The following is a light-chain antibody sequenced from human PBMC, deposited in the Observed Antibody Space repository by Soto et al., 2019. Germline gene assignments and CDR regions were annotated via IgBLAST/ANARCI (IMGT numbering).Light chain of an antibody. V-gene: IGKV3-20*01. CDR3: QQYDSSSRT. Sequence: EIVLTQSPGTLSLSPGERATLSCRASQSVSSSYLVWYQQKPGQAPRLRIYGASSRATGIPDRFSGSGSGTDFTLTISRLEPEDFAVYYYQQYDSSSRTFGQGTKVDLK. J-gene: IGKJ1*01. CDR2: GAS. CDR1: QSVSSSY.